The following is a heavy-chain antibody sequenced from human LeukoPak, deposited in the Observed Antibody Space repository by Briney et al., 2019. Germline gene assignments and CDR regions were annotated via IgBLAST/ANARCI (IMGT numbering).Heavy chain of an antibody. J-gene: IGHJ3*02. Sequence: SETLSLTCAVYVGSFSGHFWSWIRQPPGEGLQWIGEINHSGSTNYSPSLKSRVTMSVDTSKNQFSLELSSVTAADTAVHFCARSYCSGDCYSAFDIWGQGTTVIVSS. V-gene: IGHV4-34*01. D-gene: IGHD2-21*02. CDR1: VGSFSGHF. CDR2: INHSGST. CDR3: ARSYCSGDCYSAFDI.